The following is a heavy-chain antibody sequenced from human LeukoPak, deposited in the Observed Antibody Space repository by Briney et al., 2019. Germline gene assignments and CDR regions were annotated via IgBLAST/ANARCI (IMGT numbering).Heavy chain of an antibody. Sequence: SETLSLTCTVSGYSISSGYYWGWIRQPPGKGLEWIGSIYYSGSTYYNPSLKSRVTISVDTSKNQFSLKLSSVTAADMAVYYCARGFRRGSFDYWGQGTLVTVSS. V-gene: IGHV4-38-2*02. J-gene: IGHJ4*02. CDR1: GYSISSGYY. D-gene: IGHD6-25*01. CDR2: IYYSGST. CDR3: ARGFRRGSFDY.